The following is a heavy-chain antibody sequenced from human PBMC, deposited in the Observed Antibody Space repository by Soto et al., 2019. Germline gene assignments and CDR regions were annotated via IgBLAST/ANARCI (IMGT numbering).Heavy chain of an antibody. CDR2: INHSGST. CDR1: GGSFSGYY. CDR3: ARALGVYSYGYGHYYYGTDV. J-gene: IGHJ6*04. Sequence: PSETLSLTCAVYGGSFSGYYWSWIRQRPGKGLEWIGEINHSGSTNYTPSLKSRVTISVDTSKNQFSLKLSSVTAADTAVYYCARALGVYSYGYGHYYYGTDVWGKGKTVTVSP. D-gene: IGHD5-18*01. V-gene: IGHV4-34*01.